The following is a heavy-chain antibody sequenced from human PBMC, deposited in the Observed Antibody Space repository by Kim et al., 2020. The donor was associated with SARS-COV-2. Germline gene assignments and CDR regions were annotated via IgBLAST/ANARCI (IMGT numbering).Heavy chain of an antibody. D-gene: IGHD1-20*01. CDR2: IYYSGST. J-gene: IGHJ6*02. CDR3: ARGHADNWNDPLGLLGYYYYGMDV. Sequence: SETLSLTCTVSGGSISSYYWSWIRQPPGKGLEWIGYIYYSGSTNYNPSLKSRVTISVDTSKNQFSLKLSSVTAADTAVYYCARGHADNWNDPLGLLGYYYYGMDVWGQGTTVTVSS. V-gene: IGHV4-59*01. CDR1: GGSISSYY.